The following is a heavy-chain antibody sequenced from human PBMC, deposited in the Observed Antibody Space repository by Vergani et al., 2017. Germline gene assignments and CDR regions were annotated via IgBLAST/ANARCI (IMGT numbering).Heavy chain of an antibody. CDR1: GFTFSSYW. D-gene: IGHD3-3*01. CDR3: ARDPPGDFCSGYYYYYYMDV. V-gene: IGHV3-7*01. J-gene: IGHJ6*03. Sequence: EVQLVESGGGLVQPGGSLRLSCAASGFTFSSYWMSWVRQAPGKGLEWVANIKQDGSEKYYVDSVKGRFTISRDNAKNSLYLQMNSLRAEDTAVYYCARDPPGDFCSGYYYYYYMDVWGKGTTVTVSS. CDR2: IKQDGSEK.